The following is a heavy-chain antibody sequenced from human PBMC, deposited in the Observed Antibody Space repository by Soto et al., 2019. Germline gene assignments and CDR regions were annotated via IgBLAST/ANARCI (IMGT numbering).Heavy chain of an antibody. D-gene: IGHD3-22*01. CDR1: GDSISRIDYY. CDR3: AREGGSYDSGGYLISGAFDI. J-gene: IGHJ3*02. Sequence: SETLSLTCSVSGDSISRIDYYWNWNRQHPEKGLEWIGNIYFRGNTYYSPSLESRLTISVDTSKNQFSLKLTTVTAADTAVYYCAREGGSYDSGGYLISGAFDIWGQGTMFTVSS. CDR2: IYFRGNT. V-gene: IGHV4-31*03.